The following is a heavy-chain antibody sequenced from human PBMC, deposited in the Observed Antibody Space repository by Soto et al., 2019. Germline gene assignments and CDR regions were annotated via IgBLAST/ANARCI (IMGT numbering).Heavy chain of an antibody. V-gene: IGHV3-15*01. CDR2: IKSKTDGGTT. CDR3: TTAYGDYSDGMDV. J-gene: IGHJ6*02. Sequence: PGGSLRLSCAASGFTFSNAWMSWVRQAPGKGLEWVGRIKSKTDGGTTDYAAPVKGRFTISRDDSKNTLYLQMNSLKTEDTAVYYCTTAYGDYSDGMDVWGQGTTVTVSS. CDR1: GFTFSNAW. D-gene: IGHD4-17*01.